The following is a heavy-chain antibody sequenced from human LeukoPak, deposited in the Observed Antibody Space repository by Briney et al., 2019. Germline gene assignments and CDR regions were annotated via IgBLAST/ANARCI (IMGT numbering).Heavy chain of an antibody. D-gene: IGHD5-18*01. V-gene: IGHV4-59*01. CDR1: GGSISSYY. CDR3: ARGRYSYGFDY. J-gene: IGHJ4*02. Sequence: PSETLSLTCTVSGGSISSYYWSWIRQPPGKGLEWIGYIYYSGSTNYNPSLKSRATISVDTSKNQSSLKLSSVTAADTAVYYCARGRYSYGFDYWGQGTLVTVSS. CDR2: IYYSGST.